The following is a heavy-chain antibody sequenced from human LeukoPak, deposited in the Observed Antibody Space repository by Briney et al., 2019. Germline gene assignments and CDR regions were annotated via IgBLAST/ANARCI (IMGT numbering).Heavy chain of an antibody. CDR2: IYYSGST. D-gene: IGHD3-22*01. Sequence: SEPLSLTCTVSGGSISLDYWRWMRQPPGKGLEWIGYIYYSGSTNYNPSLKSRVTISVDTSKTQFSLKLSSVTAADTAVYCCARGRGYYDVFDIWGRGTMVTVSS. CDR3: ARGRGYYDVFDI. CDR1: GGSISLDY. V-gene: IGHV4-59*01. J-gene: IGHJ3*02.